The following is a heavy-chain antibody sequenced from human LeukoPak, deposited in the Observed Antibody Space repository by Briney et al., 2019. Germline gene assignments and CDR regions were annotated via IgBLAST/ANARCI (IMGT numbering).Heavy chain of an antibody. CDR2: INPDGSEI. CDR1: GFSFRNYW. V-gene: IGHV3-7*01. Sequence: GGSLRPSCAAAGFSFRNYWMTWVRQAPGKGLEWVANINPDGSEIFYVDSVKGRFTISKDNAKNSLYLQMNSLRAEDTAVYYCARERSVFTFDYWGQGTLVTVSS. J-gene: IGHJ4*02. CDR3: ARERSVFTFDY.